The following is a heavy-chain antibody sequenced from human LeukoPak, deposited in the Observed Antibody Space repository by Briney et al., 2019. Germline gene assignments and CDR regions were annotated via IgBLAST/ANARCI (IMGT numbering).Heavy chain of an antibody. J-gene: IGHJ5*02. CDR1: GFTFSSYE. Sequence: GGSLRLSCAASGFTFSSYEMNWVRQAPGKGLEWVSYISISVSTIYYADSVKGRFTISRDNSTNSLYLQMKSLRSEDTAVYYCAGEVVVAATPPAWFDPWGQGTLVTVPS. CDR3: AGEVVVAATPPAWFDP. V-gene: IGHV3-48*03. CDR2: ISISVSTI. D-gene: IGHD2-15*01.